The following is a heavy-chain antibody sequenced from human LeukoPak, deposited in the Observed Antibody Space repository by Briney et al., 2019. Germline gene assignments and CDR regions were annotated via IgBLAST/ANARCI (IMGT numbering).Heavy chain of an antibody. CDR1: GFTFSSYA. Sequence: GGSLRLSCAASGFTFSSYAMHWVRQAPGKGLEWVAVISYDGSNKYYADSVKGRFTISRDNSKNTLYLQMNSLRAEDTAVYYCARGVDTGMIDYWGQGTLVTVSS. J-gene: IGHJ4*02. CDR2: ISYDGSNK. D-gene: IGHD5-18*01. CDR3: ARGVDTGMIDY. V-gene: IGHV3-30-3*01.